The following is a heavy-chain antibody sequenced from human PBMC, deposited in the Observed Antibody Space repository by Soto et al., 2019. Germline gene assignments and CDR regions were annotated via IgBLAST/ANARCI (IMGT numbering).Heavy chain of an antibody. CDR1: AYPLTKLS. V-gene: IGHV1-24*01. Sequence: SVKVSCNVSAYPLTKLSMHLLRQAPGKGLEWMGGFDPEDSETIYAQKFQGRVTMTEDTSTDTAYMELSSLRSEETAVYYCATGYSCSWYRGFNRRYYFDYWGQGTLVTVSS. J-gene: IGHJ4*02. CDR3: ATGYSCSWYRGFNRRYYFDY. D-gene: IGHD6-13*01. CDR2: FDPEDSET.